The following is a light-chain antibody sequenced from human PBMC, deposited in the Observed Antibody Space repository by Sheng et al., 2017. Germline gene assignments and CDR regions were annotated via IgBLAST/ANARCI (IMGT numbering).Light chain of an antibody. CDR1: NIGAKS. Sequence: SYVLTQPPSVSMAPGQTATIPCGGNNIGAKSVHWYQQRPGRAPVLVVCDDNVRPSGIPARFSGSNSGNTATLTISGVEAEDEADYYCQVWDTGRDHVVFGGGTEADRP. CDR3: QVWDTGRDHVV. CDR2: DDN. V-gene: IGLV3-21*02. J-gene: IGLJ2*01.